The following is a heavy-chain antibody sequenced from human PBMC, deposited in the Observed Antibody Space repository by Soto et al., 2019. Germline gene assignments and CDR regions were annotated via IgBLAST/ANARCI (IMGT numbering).Heavy chain of an antibody. CDR3: ARGNRGYSYGPLFDY. V-gene: IGHV4-34*01. D-gene: IGHD5-18*01. CDR1: GGSFSGYY. Sequence: QVQLQQWGAGLLKPSETLSLTCAVYGGSFSGYYWSWIRQPPGKGLEWIGEINHSGSTNYNPSLKSRVTISVDTSKNQFSLKLSSVTAADTAVYYCARGNRGYSYGPLFDYWGQGTLVTVSS. J-gene: IGHJ4*02. CDR2: INHSGST.